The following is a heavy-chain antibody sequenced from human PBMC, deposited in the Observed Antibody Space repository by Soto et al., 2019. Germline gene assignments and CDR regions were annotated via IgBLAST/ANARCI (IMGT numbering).Heavy chain of an antibody. CDR1: GFTIRNYA. D-gene: IGHD2-15*01. Sequence: EVQVLESGGDLVQPGGSLRLSCAASGFTIRNYALSWVRQAPGKALEWVSGISGSSDRTYYADSVKGRFTISRDTSSNTLYLQMTSMRVEATAVYDCDGSWSWGQGTMVTVSS. CDR3: DGSWS. CDR2: ISGSSDRT. J-gene: IGHJ3*01. V-gene: IGHV3-23*01.